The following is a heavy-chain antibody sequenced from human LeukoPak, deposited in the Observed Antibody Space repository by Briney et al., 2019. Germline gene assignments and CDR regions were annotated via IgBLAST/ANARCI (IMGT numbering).Heavy chain of an antibody. CDR2: IIPILGIA. CDR1: GGTFSSYA. Sequence: SVKVSCKASGGTFSSYAISWVRQAPGQGLEWMGRIIPILGIANYAQKFQGRVTITADKSTSTAYMELSSLRSEDTAVYYCARGSRIAVAGDFDYWGQGTLVTVSS. V-gene: IGHV1-69*04. D-gene: IGHD6-19*01. J-gene: IGHJ4*02. CDR3: ARGSRIAVAGDFDY.